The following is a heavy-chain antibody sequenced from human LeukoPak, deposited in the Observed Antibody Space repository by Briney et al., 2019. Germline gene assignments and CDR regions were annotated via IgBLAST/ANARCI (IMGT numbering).Heavy chain of an antibody. Sequence: GGSLRLSCAASGFTFSDYDMSWIRQAPGKGLEWVPYVSSSDNIIYYADSVKGRFTISRDNAKNSLYLQMNSLRVEDTAVYYCARENYYGSGSSPGEFDYWGQGTLVTVSS. V-gene: IGHV3-11*01. CDR3: ARENYYGSGSSPGEFDY. D-gene: IGHD3-10*01. CDR2: VSSSDNII. CDR1: GFTFSDYD. J-gene: IGHJ4*02.